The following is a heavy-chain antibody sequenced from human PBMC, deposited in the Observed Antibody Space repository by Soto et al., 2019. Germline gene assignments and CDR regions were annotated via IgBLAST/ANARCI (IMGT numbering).Heavy chain of an antibody. V-gene: IGHV1-3*01. CDR1: GYTFTSYA. D-gene: IGHD2-21*02. CDR3: ARNIVVVTALDY. J-gene: IGHJ4*02. CDR2: INAGNGNT. Sequence: QVQLVQSGAEVKKPGASVKVSCKASGYTFTSYAMHWVRQAPGQRLEWMGWINAGNGNTKYSQKFQGRVTITRDTSASTAYMEQSSLRSEDTAVYYCARNIVVVTALDYWGQGTLVTVSS.